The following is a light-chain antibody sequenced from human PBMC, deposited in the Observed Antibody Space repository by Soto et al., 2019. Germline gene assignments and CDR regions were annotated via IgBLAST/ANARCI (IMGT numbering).Light chain of an antibody. Sequence: DIVMTQSPDSLAVSLGERATVNCKSSQSVLYSSNNKNYLAWYQQKPRQPLKLLIYWASTREYGVPDRFSVSGSGTAFTLTNSSLQAEDVAVYYCHQYYSTPLAFCQGTKVEIK. J-gene: IGKJ1*01. CDR1: QSVLYSSNNKNY. V-gene: IGKV4-1*01. CDR3: HQYYSTPLA. CDR2: WAS.